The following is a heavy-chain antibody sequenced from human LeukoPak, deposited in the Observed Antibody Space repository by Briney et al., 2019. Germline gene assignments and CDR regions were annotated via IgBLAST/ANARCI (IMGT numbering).Heavy chain of an antibody. J-gene: IGHJ4*02. CDR3: AREEGRCSSTSCSAPFNY. CDR1: GYTFTGYY. V-gene: IGHV1-2*02. CDR2: INPNSGGT. D-gene: IGHD2-2*01. Sequence: ASVKVSCKASGYTFTGYYMHWVRQAPGQGLEWMGWINPNSGGTNYAQKFQGRVTMTRDTSISTVYMELSRLRSNDTAVYYCAREEGRCSSTSCSAPFNYWGQGTLVTVSS.